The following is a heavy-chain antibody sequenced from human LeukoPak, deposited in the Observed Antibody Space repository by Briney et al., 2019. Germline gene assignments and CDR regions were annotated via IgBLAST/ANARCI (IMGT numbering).Heavy chain of an antibody. Sequence: SVKVSCKASGFTFTSSAVQWVRQARGQRLEWIGWIVVGSGNTNYAQKFQERVTITRDMSTSTAYMELSSLRSEDTAVYYCAARLQSATWSVDYWGQGTLVTVSS. CDR2: IVVGSGNT. J-gene: IGHJ4*02. CDR3: AARLQSATWSVDY. V-gene: IGHV1-58*01. CDR1: GFTFTSSA. D-gene: IGHD5-18*01.